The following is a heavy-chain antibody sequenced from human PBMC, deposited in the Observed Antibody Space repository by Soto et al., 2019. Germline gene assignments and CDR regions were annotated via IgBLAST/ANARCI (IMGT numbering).Heavy chain of an antibody. V-gene: IGHV4-30-4*02. Sequence: KPSETLSLTCTVSGGSISSGGYYWSWIRQPPGKGLEWIGYIYYSGSTYYNPSLKSRVAISVDTSKNQFSLKLSSVTAADTALYYCARGENTALAGLWDYWGQGTLVTVSS. CDR3: ARGENTALAGLWDY. D-gene: IGHD6-19*01. CDR1: GGSISSGGYY. J-gene: IGHJ4*02. CDR2: IYYSGST.